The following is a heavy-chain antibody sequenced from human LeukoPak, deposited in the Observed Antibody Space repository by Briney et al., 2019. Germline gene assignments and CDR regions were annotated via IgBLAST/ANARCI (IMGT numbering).Heavy chain of an antibody. V-gene: IGHV4-34*01. Sequence: PSETLSLTCAVYGGSFSGYYWSWIRQPPGKGPEWIGEINHSGSTNYNPSLKSRVTISVDTSKNQFSLKLSSVTAADTAVYYCARGSAIAARRKGAFDIWGQGTMVTVSS. J-gene: IGHJ3*02. CDR1: GGSFSGYY. CDR2: INHSGST. D-gene: IGHD6-6*01. CDR3: ARGSAIAARRKGAFDI.